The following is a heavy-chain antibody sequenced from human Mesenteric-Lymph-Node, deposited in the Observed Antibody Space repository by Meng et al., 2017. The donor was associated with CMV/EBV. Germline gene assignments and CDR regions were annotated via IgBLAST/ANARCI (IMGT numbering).Heavy chain of an antibody. V-gene: IGHV1-18*01. CDR1: GYTFTSYG. J-gene: IGHJ5*02. CDR2: ISGYNGQT. D-gene: IGHD2-2*01. Sequence: ASVKVSCKASGYTFTSYGISWVRQAPGQGLEWMGWISGYNGQTNYAQKFQGRVTMSTDTSTNTAYMELRSLGSDDTAVYYCARVGLSSSLTKFDPWGQGTLVTVSS. CDR3: ARVGLSSSLTKFDP.